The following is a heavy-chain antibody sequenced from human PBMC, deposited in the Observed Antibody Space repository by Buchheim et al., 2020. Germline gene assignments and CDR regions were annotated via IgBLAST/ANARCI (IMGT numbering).Heavy chain of an antibody. CDR1: GFTFSSYG. CDR2: IWYDGSNK. J-gene: IGHJ5*02. Sequence: QVQLVESGGGVVQPGRSLRLSCAASGFTFSSYGMHWVRQAPGKGLEWVADIWYDGSNKYYADSVKGRFTISRDNSKNTLYLQMNSLRAEDTAVYYCAREGVESGYDSWGQGTL. V-gene: IGHV3-33*01. CDR3: AREGVESGYDS. D-gene: IGHD5-12*01.